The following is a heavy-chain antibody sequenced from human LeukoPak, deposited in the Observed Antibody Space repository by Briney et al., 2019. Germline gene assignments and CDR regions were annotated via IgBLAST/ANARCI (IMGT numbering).Heavy chain of an antibody. V-gene: IGHV1-69*13. CDR2: IIPIFGTA. Sequence: SVKVSCKASGGTFSSYAISWVRQAPGQGLEWMGGIIPIFGTANYAQKFQGRVTITADESTSTAYMELSSPRSEDTAVYYCARNSYDPYYFDYWGQGTLVTVSS. D-gene: IGHD3-22*01. CDR1: GGTFSSYA. J-gene: IGHJ4*02. CDR3: ARNSYDPYYFDY.